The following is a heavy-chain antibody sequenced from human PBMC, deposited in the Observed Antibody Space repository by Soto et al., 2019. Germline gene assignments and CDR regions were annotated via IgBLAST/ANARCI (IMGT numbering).Heavy chain of an antibody. D-gene: IGHD6-13*01. CDR3: GRGEATAGPDYYHGLAV. V-gene: IGHV3-72*01. CDR1: GFTVSDHY. CDR2: SRNKRNSYTT. Sequence: EVQLVESGGGLVQPGGSLRLSCAASGFTVSDHYMDWVRQAPGKGLEWIGRSRNKRNSYTTEYAASVKGRFTISRDDSXTXXYLQMTSRKTGDPAVYYCGRGEATAGPDYYHGLAVWGQGTTVTVTS. J-gene: IGHJ6*02.